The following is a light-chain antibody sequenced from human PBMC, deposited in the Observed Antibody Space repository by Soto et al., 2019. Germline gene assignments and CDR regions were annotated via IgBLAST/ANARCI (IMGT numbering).Light chain of an antibody. Sequence: QSVLTQPASVSGSPGQPITISCTGTSSDVGGYNYVSWYQQHPGKAPKLMIYDVSNRPSGVSNRFSGSKSGNTASLTISGLQAEDEADYYSSSYTSSSYYVFGTGTKVTVL. V-gene: IGLV2-14*01. J-gene: IGLJ1*01. CDR1: SSDVGGYNY. CDR3: SSYTSSSYYV. CDR2: DVS.